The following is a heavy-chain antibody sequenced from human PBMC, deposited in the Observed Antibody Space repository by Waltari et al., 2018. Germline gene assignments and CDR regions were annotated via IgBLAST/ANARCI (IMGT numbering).Heavy chain of an antibody. CDR2: IHSSGST. D-gene: IGHD3-22*01. Sequence: QLQLQESGPGLVKPSATLSLTCTVSGASISTTSNYWGWFRQAPGKGLEWVGFIHSSGSTYYNPSLKSRVTLSVETSKNQFSLRLTSVTAADTAVYYCARPANFYYDRGGYDYWGQGTLVTVSS. V-gene: IGHV4-39*01. J-gene: IGHJ4*02. CDR1: GASISTTSNY. CDR3: ARPANFYYDRGGYDY.